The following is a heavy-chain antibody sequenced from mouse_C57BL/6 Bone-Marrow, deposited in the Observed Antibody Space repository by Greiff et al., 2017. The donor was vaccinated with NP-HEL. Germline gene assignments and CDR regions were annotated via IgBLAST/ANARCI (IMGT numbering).Heavy chain of an antibody. D-gene: IGHD1-1*01. CDR3: ARPLYYGSLYAMDY. Sequence: EVQVVESGGGLVKPGGSLKLSCAASGFTFSDYGMHWVRQAPEKGLEWVAYISSGSSTIYYADTVKGRFTISRDNAKNTLFLQMTSLRSEDTAMYYCARPLYYGSLYAMDYWGQGTSVTVSS. J-gene: IGHJ4*01. CDR1: GFTFSDYG. V-gene: IGHV5-17*01. CDR2: ISSGSSTI.